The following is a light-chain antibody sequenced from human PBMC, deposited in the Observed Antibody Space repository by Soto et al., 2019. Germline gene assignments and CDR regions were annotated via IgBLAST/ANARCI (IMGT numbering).Light chain of an antibody. V-gene: IGLV2-8*01. CDR2: EVS. CDR1: SSDVGAYNY. CDR3: SSYAGSNTYVV. J-gene: IGLJ2*01. Sequence: QSVLTQPPSASGSPGQSVTISCTGSSSDVGAYNYVSWYQQLPGKAPKLMIYEVSERPSGVPDRFSGSKSGNTASLTVSGLQAEDEADYYCSSYAGSNTYVVFGGGTKLTVL.